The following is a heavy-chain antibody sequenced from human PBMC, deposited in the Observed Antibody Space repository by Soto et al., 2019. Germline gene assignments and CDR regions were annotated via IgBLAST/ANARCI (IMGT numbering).Heavy chain of an antibody. V-gene: IGHV1-3*01. D-gene: IGHD2-15*01. CDR2: INAGNGNT. CDR3: ARDLRDCSGGSCYLYLDY. J-gene: IGHJ4*02. CDR1: GYTFTSYP. Sequence: GASVKVSCKASGYTFTSYPMHWVRQAPGQRLEWMGWINAGNGNTKYSQKFQGRVTISRDTSASTAFMELSSMRSEDTAVYYCARDLRDCSGGSCYLYLDYWGKGTLVTVSS.